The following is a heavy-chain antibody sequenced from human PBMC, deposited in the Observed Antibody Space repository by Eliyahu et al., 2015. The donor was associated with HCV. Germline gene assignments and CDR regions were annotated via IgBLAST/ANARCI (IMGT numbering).Heavy chain of an antibody. D-gene: IGHD6-13*01. Sequence: QLQLQESXPGLVKPSETLXLXCXVSXGXISSSXYYWGWIRQPPGKGLEWIGSIYYSGSTYYNPSLKSRVTISVDTSKNQFSLKLSSVTAADTAVYYCARVGAAAAFFDYWGQGTLVTVSS. CDR2: IYYSGST. CDR3: ARVGAAAAFFDY. CDR1: XGXISSSXYY. V-gene: IGHV4-39*07. J-gene: IGHJ4*02.